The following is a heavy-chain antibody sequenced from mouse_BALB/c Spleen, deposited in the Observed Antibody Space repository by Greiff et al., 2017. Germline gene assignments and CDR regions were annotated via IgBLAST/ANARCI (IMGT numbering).Heavy chain of an antibody. CDR3: ARNYYRYDLLYYAMDY. J-gene: IGHJ4*01. CDR2: ISYSGST. CDR1: GYSITSDYA. V-gene: IGHV3-2*02. Sequence: EVHLVESGPGLVKPSQSLSLTCTVTGYSITSDYAWNWIRQFPGNKLEWMGYISYSGSTSYNPSLKSRISITRDTSKNQFFLQLNSVTTEDTATYYCARNYYRYDLLYYAMDYWGQGTSVTVSS. D-gene: IGHD2-14*01.